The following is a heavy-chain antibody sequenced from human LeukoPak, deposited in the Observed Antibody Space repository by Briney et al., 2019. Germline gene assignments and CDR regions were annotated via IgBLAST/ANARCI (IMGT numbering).Heavy chain of an antibody. CDR2: IYYSGST. V-gene: IGHV4-30-4*01. D-gene: IGHD5-12*01. J-gene: IGHJ4*02. CDR1: GGSISSGDYY. CDR3: AGGDSGYVGY. Sequence: SETLSLTCTVSGGSISSGDYYWSWIRQPLGKGLEWIGYIYYSGSTYYNPSLKSRVTISVDTSKNQFSLKLSSVTAADTAVYYCAGGDSGYVGYWGQGTLVTVSP.